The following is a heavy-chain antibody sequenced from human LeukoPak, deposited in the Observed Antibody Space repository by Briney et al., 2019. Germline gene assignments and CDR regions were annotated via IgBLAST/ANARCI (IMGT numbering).Heavy chain of an antibody. CDR2: YDRGST. CDR1: RGSTKGDF. D-gene: IGHD3-9*01. V-gene: IGHV4-59*13. CDR3: ARVPSRYDILTGYYPWAGMDV. Sequence: KPSGSPCPPPTFPRGSTKGDFGDAGSAPPRGGGGWGGAIYDRGSTKYNPSLKSRVTISVDRSKIQIFLMLNSVTAADTAVYYCARVPSRYDILTGYYPWAGMDVWGQGTTVTVSS. J-gene: IGHJ6*02.